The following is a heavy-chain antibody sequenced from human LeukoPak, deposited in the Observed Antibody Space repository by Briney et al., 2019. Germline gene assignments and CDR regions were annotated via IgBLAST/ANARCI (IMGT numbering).Heavy chain of an antibody. CDR1: GYSFTSYW. V-gene: IGHV5-10-1*01. D-gene: IGHD3-22*01. J-gene: IGHJ3*01. Sequence: GESLKISCKGSGYSFTSYWISWVRQMPGKGLEWMGRIDPSDSYTNYSPSFQGHVTIPADKSISTAYLQWSSLKASDTAMYYCARPNITSYYDSRGYDAFDVWGQGTMVIVSS. CDR3: ARPNITSYYDSRGYDAFDV. CDR2: IDPSDSYT.